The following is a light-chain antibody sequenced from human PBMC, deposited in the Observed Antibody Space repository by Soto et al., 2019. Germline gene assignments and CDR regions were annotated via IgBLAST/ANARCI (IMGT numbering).Light chain of an antibody. CDR3: AAWDDSLSGPHYV. Sequence: QSALTQPPSASGTPGQRVTISCSGSSSNIGSNYVYWYQQLPGTAPKLLIYRNNQRPSGVPDRFSGSKSGTSASLAISGLRSEDEADDYCAAWDDSLSGPHYVFGTGTKVTVL. V-gene: IGLV1-47*01. J-gene: IGLJ1*01. CDR1: SSNIGSNY. CDR2: RNN.